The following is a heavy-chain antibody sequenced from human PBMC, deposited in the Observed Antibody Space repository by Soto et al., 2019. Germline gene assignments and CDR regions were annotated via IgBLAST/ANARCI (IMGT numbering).Heavy chain of an antibody. V-gene: IGHV3-30*03. CDR1: GFTFSSYG. CDR2: ISYDGSNK. D-gene: IGHD2-15*01. CDR3: AALGYCSGGSCYWTGGYYYYGMDV. J-gene: IGHJ6*02. Sequence: QVQLVESGGGVVQPGRSLRLSCAASGFTFSSYGMHWVRQAPGKGLEWVAVISYDGSNKYYADSVKGRFTISRDNSKNPLYLQMNSLRAEDTAVYYCAALGYCSGGSCYWTGGYYYYGMDVWGQGTTVTVSS.